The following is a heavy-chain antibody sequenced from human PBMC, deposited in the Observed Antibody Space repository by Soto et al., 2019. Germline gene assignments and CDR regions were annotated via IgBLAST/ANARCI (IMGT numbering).Heavy chain of an antibody. Sequence: QVQLQESGPGLVKPSGTLSLTCAVSGDSISSDKWWSWVRQPPGEGLEWIGEIHHSGRTSYNPSLKSRVTILVEKSRNQASLELRSMTAADTAVYYCARGGDWQFDYWGQGTLVTVSS. CDR2: IHHSGRT. D-gene: IGHD2-21*02. V-gene: IGHV4-4*02. J-gene: IGHJ4*02. CDR1: GDSISSDKW. CDR3: ARGGDWQFDY.